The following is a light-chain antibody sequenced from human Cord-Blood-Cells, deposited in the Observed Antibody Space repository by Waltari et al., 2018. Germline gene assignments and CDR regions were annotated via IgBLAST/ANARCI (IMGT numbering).Light chain of an antibody. J-gene: IGLJ3*02. CDR2: EGS. V-gene: IGLV2-23*01. Sequence: QSALTQPASVSWSPGQSITISCTGTSSDVGSYNLVSWYQQHPGKAPKLMVYEGSKRPSGISYRFSGSKSGNTASLTLSGLQAEDEADYYCCSYAGSSSWVFGGGTKLTVL. CDR1: SSDVGSYNL. CDR3: CSYAGSSSWV.